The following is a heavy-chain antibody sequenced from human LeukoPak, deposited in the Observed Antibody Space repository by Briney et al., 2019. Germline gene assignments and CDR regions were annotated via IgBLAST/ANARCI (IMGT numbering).Heavy chain of an antibody. CDR3: ARASESGWREFDY. J-gene: IGHJ4*02. D-gene: IGHD6-19*01. CDR1: GYTFTNFG. V-gene: IGHV1-18*01. CDR2: ISAHNGNT. Sequence: ASVKLSCTASGYTFTNFGVSRVRQAPGQGLEWIGWISAHNGNTNYEQPVQGRVTMTTDTATNTAYLELRSLRSDDTAVYFCARASESGWREFDYWGQGTLVTVSS.